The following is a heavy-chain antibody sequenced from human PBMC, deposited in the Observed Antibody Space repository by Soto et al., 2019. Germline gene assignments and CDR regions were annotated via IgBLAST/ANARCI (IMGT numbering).Heavy chain of an antibody. CDR1: GGSISSGGYS. CDR2: IYHSGYT. Sequence: SETLSLTCTVSGGSISSGGYSWNWIRQAPGRGLEWIGYIYHSGYTLYNPSLKGRVTISVDKSKNHFSLNLTSVTAADTAVYYCARDQLEGNWFDPWGQGTLVTVSS. D-gene: IGHD1-1*01. V-gene: IGHV4-30-2*01. CDR3: ARDQLEGNWFDP. J-gene: IGHJ5*02.